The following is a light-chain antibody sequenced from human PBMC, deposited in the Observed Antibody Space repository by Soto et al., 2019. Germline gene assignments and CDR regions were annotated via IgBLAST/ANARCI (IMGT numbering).Light chain of an antibody. Sequence: QTVVTQEPSLTVSPGGTVTLTCASSTGAVTSSYYPNWFQQKPGQAPRALIYSTGNKHSWTPARFSGSLLGGKAALTLSGVQPEDEAEYYCLLYVGGAVIFGGGTKLPS. V-gene: IGLV7-43*01. CDR2: STG. J-gene: IGLJ2*01. CDR1: TGAVTSSYY. CDR3: LLYVGGAVI.